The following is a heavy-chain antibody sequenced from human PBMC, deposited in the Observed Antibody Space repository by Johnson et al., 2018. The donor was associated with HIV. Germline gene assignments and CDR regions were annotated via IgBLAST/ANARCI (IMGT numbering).Heavy chain of an antibody. CDR3: ARGGLLWFGHPAD. J-gene: IGHJ3*01. Sequence: EVQLVESGGGLVQPGGSLRLSCAASGFTLSTYWMSWVRQAPGKGLEWVATIKQDGSEKYCVDSVKGRFTISRDNAKNSLYLQMNSLRAEDTAVYYCARGGLLWFGHPADWGQGTMVTVSS. CDR2: IKQDGSEK. D-gene: IGHD3-10*01. CDR1: GFTLSTYW. V-gene: IGHV3-7*01.